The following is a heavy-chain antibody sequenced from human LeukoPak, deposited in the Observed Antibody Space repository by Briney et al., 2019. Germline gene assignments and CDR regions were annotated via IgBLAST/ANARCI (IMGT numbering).Heavy chain of an antibody. J-gene: IGHJ4*02. CDR3: ARLGGSDYCVSTTCHFDY. CDR2: IYTGDSNT. V-gene: IGHV5-51*01. CDR1: GSRFTSYW. Sequence: GASQKISYQGSGSRFTSYWIGWGRPLPGKGVGWRGIIYTGDSNTKYSPSFQGQVTISVDKSISTAYLQWNSLKASDTAMYYCARLGGSDYCVSTTCHFDYWGQGTPVTVSS. D-gene: IGHD2-2*01.